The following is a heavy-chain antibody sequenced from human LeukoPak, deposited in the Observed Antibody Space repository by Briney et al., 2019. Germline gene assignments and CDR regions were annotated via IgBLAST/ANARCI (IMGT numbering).Heavy chain of an antibody. CDR3: ARHSILRLGELSSPGALDY. CDR2: IYYSGST. J-gene: IGHJ4*02. Sequence: SETLSLTCTVSGGSISSSSYYWGWIRQPPGKGLEWIGSIYYSGSTYYNPSLKSRVTISVDTSKNQFSLKLSSVTAADTAVYYCARHSILRLGELSSPGALDYWGQGTLVTVSS. CDR1: GGSISSSSYY. D-gene: IGHD3-16*02. V-gene: IGHV4-39*01.